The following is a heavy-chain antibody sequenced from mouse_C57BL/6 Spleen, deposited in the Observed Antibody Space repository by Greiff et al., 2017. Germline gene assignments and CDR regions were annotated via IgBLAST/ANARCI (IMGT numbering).Heavy chain of an antibody. CDR1: GFTFSDYY. Sequence: EVKLVESEGGLVQPGSSMKLSCTASGFTFSDYYMAWVRQVPEKGLEWVANINYDGSSTYYLDSLKSRFIISRDNAKNILYLQMSSLKSEDTATYYCARDSNPYAMDYWGQGTSVTVSS. CDR2: INYDGSST. D-gene: IGHD2-5*01. V-gene: IGHV5-16*01. CDR3: ARDSNPYAMDY. J-gene: IGHJ4*01.